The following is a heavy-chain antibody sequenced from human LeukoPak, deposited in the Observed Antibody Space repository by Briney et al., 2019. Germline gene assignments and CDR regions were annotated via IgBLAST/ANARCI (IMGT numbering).Heavy chain of an antibody. J-gene: IGHJ4*02. CDR2: IYTSGRT. CDR1: GDSISNYY. V-gene: IGHV4-4*07. D-gene: IGHD3-10*01. Sequence: SETLSLTCTVSGDSISNYYWSWIRQPAGKGGEGIGRIYTSGRTNYNPSRKSRGTMSVDTSKNHFSLTLSSVTAADTAVYYCARVSLVRGAPASYFDYWGQGTLVTVSS. CDR3: ARVSLVRGAPASYFDY.